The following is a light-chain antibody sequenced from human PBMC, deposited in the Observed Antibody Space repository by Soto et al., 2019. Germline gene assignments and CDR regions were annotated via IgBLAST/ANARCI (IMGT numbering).Light chain of an antibody. Sequence: DIQMTQSPSSVSASVGDRVTITCRASQDISSWVAWYQQKPWKAPKLLISAASSLQSGVPRRFSGSGSGTDFTLIISSLQPEDFATYFCQQGDSFPFTFGGGTKVEIK. CDR1: QDISSW. CDR2: AAS. CDR3: QQGDSFPFT. V-gene: IGKV1-12*01. J-gene: IGKJ4*01.